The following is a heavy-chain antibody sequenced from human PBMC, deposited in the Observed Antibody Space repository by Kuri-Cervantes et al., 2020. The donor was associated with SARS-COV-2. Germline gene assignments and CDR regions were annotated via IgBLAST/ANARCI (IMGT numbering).Heavy chain of an antibody. J-gene: IGHJ3*02. CDR1: GFTFSSYS. V-gene: IGHV3-48*04. CDR3: ARVRAMDM. Sequence: GESLKISCAVSGFTFSSYSMNWVRQAPGKGLEWLAYISPTASTIYYADSVTGRFTISRDNAQNAVYLHMKSLRADDTAVYYCARVRAMDMWGQGTMVTVSS. CDR2: ISPTASTI. D-gene: IGHD2-2*01.